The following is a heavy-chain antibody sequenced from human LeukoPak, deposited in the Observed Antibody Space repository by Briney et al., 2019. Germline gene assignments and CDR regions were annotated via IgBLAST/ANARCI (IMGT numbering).Heavy chain of an antibody. D-gene: IGHD2-15*01. CDR1: GFTFSEHW. CDR3: AREASLYCSGNDCYWAFDR. J-gene: IGHJ5*02. CDR2: IKQDESKR. Sequence: GGSLRLSCAASGFTFSEHWMSWVRQAPGKGLEWVANIKQDESKRYYVDSVKGRFTISRDNAKNSLYLQINSLRAEDTAVYYCAREASLYCSGNDCYWAFDRWGQGTLVTVSS. V-gene: IGHV3-7*01.